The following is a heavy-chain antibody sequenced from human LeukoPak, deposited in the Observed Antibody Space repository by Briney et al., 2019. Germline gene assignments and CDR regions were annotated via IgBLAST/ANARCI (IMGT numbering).Heavy chain of an antibody. J-gene: IGHJ4*02. CDR2: ISGSGGST. D-gene: IGHD5-18*01. CDR3: AKDLTWIQVRFDY. V-gene: IGHV3-23*01. CDR1: GFTFSSYV. Sequence: VGSLRLSCAASGFTFSSYVMSWVRQAPGKGLEWVSAISGSGGSTYYADSVKGRFTISRDNSKNTLYLQMNSLRAEDTAVCYCAKDLTWIQVRFDYWGQGTPVTVSS.